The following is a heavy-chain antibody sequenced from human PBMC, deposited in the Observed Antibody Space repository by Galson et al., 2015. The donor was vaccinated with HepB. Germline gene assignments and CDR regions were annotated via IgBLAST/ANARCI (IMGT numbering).Heavy chain of an antibody. CDR3: ARESLEGYCSSTSCYILDY. D-gene: IGHD2-2*02. J-gene: IGHJ4*02. Sequence: VSGGSVSRGDYYWNWIRQHPGKGLEWIGNIYYTGSMYYNPSLRSRATISVDMSKNQFSLRLTSVTAADTAVYYCARESLEGYCSSTSCYILDYWGQGILVTVSS. CDR1: GGSVSRGDYY. CDR2: IYYTGSM. V-gene: IGHV4-31*02.